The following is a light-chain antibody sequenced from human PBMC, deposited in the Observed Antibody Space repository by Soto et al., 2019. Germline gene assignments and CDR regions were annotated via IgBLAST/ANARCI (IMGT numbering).Light chain of an antibody. CDR1: QTISSW. Sequence: IQLTQTTYFLSPSVGDRVTITCRASQTISSWSARYQQKPGKAPKLLIYKASTLKSGVPSRFSGSGSGTEFTLTISSLQPDDFATYYCQHYNSYSEAFGQVSMVDIK. J-gene: IGKJ1*01. CDR3: QHYNSYSEA. V-gene: IGKV1-5*03. CDR2: KAS.